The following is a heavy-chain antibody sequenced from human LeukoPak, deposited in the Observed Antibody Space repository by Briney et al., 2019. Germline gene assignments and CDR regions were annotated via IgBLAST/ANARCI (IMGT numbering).Heavy chain of an antibody. CDR3: ARQISGRYRYYFDY. CDR2: IYYSGST. Sequence: SETLSLTCTVSGGSISSSGYYWGWLRQPPGKGLECIGRIYYSGSTYYNPSLKSRVTISVDTSKNQFPLRLSSVTAADTAVYYCARQISGRYRYYFDYWGQRTLVTVSS. CDR1: GGSISSSGYY. V-gene: IGHV4-39*01. D-gene: IGHD1-26*01. J-gene: IGHJ4*02.